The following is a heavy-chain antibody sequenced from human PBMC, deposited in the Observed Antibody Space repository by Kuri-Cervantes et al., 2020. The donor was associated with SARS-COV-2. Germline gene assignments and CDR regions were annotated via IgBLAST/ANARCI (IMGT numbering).Heavy chain of an antibody. V-gene: IGHV3-30*04. CDR3: AKGALCEKCVISEEPSDY. CDR1: GFTFSSYA. D-gene: IGHD1-26*01. J-gene: IGHJ4*02. CDR2: ISYDGTNA. Sequence: GESLKISCAASGFTFSSYAMHWVRQAPGKGLEWVAFISYDGTNAYYGDSVKGRFTISRDNSKNTLYLEMNSLRAEDTALYYCAKGALCEKCVISEEPSDYWGQGTLVTVSS.